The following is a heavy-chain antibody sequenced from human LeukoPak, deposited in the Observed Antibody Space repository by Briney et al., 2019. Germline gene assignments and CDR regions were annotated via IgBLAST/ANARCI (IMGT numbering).Heavy chain of an antibody. D-gene: IGHD5-24*01. V-gene: IGHV3-21*01. CDR3: ARDFAHRGMATGFDY. CDR1: GFTFSSYS. J-gene: IGHJ4*02. CDR2: ISSSSSYI. Sequence: PGGSLRLSCAASGFTFSSYSMNWVRQAPGKGLEWVSSISSSSSYIYYADSVKGRFTISRDNAKNSLYLQMNSWRAEDTAVYYCARDFAHRGMATGFDYWGQGTLVTVSS.